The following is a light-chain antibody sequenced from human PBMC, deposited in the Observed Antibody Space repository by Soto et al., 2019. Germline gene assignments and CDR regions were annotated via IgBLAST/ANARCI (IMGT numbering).Light chain of an antibody. J-gene: IGKJ5*01. CDR3: QQSYTIVT. Sequence: DIQLTQSPSSLSASVGDRVTISCRASQNIIKYINWYQKKPGQAHKLLIYDASTLPSGIPSRFSGSGFGTDFTLTIGSLQPEDFATYYCQQSYTIVTFGQGTRLEIK. CDR1: QNIIKY. V-gene: IGKV1-39*01. CDR2: DAS.